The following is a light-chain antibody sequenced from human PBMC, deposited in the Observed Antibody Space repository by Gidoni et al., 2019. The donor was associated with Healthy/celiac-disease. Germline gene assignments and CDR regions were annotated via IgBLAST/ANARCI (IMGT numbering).Light chain of an antibody. J-gene: IGLJ2*01. Sequence: QSALTQPPPASGSPGQSVTIPCTGTSSDVGGYNYVSWYQQHPGTAPKLMIYEVSKRPSGVPDRFSGSKSGNTASLTVSGLQAEDEADYYCSSYAGSNNFVVFGGGTKLTVL. CDR1: SSDVGGYNY. V-gene: IGLV2-8*01. CDR3: SSYAGSNNFVV. CDR2: EVS.